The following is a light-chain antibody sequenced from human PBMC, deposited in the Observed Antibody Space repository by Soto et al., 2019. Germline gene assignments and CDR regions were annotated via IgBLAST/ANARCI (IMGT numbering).Light chain of an antibody. Sequence: QSVLTQPASVSGSPGQSITISCTGTSSDIGGYGYVSWYQHHPGEAPKLMIYEVNDRPSGVSNRFSGFKSGNTASLTISGLQAEDDADYYCTSYSSSGTVLFGGGTKVTVL. J-gene: IGLJ2*01. CDR2: EVN. CDR3: TSYSSSGTVL. V-gene: IGLV2-14*01. CDR1: SSDIGGYGY.